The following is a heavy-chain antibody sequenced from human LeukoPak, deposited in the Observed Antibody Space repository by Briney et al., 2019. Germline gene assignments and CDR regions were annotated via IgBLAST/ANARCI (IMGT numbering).Heavy chain of an antibody. V-gene: IGHV3-30-3*01. CDR2: ISYDGSNK. J-gene: IGHJ4*02. Sequence: GGSLRLSCAASGFTFSSYAMHWVRQAPGKGLEWVAVISYDGSNKYYADSVKGRFTISRDNSKNTLYLQMNSLRAEDTAVYYCGSRIATAGSVDYWGQGTQVTVSS. CDR3: GSRIATAGSVDY. D-gene: IGHD6-13*01. CDR1: GFTFSSYA.